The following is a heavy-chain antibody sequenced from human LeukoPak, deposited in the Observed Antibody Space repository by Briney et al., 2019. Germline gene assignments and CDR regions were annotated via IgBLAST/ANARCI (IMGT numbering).Heavy chain of an antibody. Sequence: GGSLRLSWAASGFTVSSNYMSWVRQVPGKGLEWVSVISGSGGSTYYADSVKGRFTISRDNSKNTLYLQMNSLRAEDTAVYYCAKEMYYGSGSYWYGFDYWGQGTLVTVSS. V-gene: IGHV3-23*01. CDR3: AKEMYYGSGSYWYGFDY. CDR2: ISGSGGST. D-gene: IGHD3-10*01. CDR1: GFTVSSNY. J-gene: IGHJ4*02.